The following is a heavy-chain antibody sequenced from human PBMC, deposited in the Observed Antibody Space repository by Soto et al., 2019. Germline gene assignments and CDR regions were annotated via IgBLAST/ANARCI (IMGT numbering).Heavy chain of an antibody. Sequence: ASVKVSCKASGYTFTSYGISLVRQAPGQGLEWMGWISAYNGNTNYAQKLQGRVTMTTDTSTSTAYMELRSLRSDDTAVYYCARDMDCSGGSCYSFDPWGQGTLVTVSS. V-gene: IGHV1-18*01. D-gene: IGHD2-15*01. CDR1: GYTFTSYG. J-gene: IGHJ5*02. CDR2: ISAYNGNT. CDR3: ARDMDCSGGSCYSFDP.